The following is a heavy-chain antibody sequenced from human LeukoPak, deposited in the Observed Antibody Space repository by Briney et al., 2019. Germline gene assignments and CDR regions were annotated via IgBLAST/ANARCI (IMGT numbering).Heavy chain of an antibody. D-gene: IGHD3-9*01. Sequence: GGSLRLSCAASGFTFSSYSMNRVRQAPGKGLEWVSYISSSSSTIYYADSVKGRFTISRDNAKNSLYLQMNSLRAEETAVYYSAKVGLGYDISTGYYQSYYFDYWGQGTLVTVSS. CDR2: ISSSSSTI. CDR1: GFTFSSYS. J-gene: IGHJ4*02. CDR3: AKVGLGYDISTGYYQSYYFDY. V-gene: IGHV3-48*01.